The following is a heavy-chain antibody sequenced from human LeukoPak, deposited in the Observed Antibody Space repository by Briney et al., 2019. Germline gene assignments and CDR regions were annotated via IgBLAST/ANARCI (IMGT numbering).Heavy chain of an antibody. J-gene: IGHJ4*02. Sequence: GGSLRLSCAASGFTFSNAYMNWVRQAPGKGLEWAGRIKPKTDGETTEYAAPVKGRFSISRDDSKNMLYLQMNSLKTEDTAVYYCITPLPYSAQGGQGTLVTVSS. CDR2: IKPKTDGETT. CDR3: ITPLPYSAQ. V-gene: IGHV3-15*07. CDR1: GFTFSNAY. D-gene: IGHD2-21*01.